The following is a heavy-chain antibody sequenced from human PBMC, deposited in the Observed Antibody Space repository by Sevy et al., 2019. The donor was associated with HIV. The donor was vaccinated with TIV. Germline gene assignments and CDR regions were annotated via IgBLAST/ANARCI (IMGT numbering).Heavy chain of an antibody. J-gene: IGHJ4*02. CDR1: RFTFRDYA. Sequence: GGSLRLSCTASRFTFRDYAMTWVRQAPGKGLEWVSTISGGGGTTDYTDSVKGRFTISRDNSKNMLYLHMNSLRAEDTAVYYCVKAYCGGGGCYSNFDYWGQGTLVTVSS. CDR3: VKAYCGGGGCYSNFDY. CDR2: ISGGGGTT. D-gene: IGHD2-15*01. V-gene: IGHV3-23*01.